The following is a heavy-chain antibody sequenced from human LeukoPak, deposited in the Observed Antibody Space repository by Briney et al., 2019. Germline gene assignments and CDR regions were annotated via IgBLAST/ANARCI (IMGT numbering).Heavy chain of an antibody. D-gene: IGHD5-24*01. Sequence: PSETLSLTCTVSRGSISSGGYYWSWIRQHPGKGLEWIGYIYYSGSTYYNPSLKSRVTISVDTSKNQFSLKLSSVTAADTAVYYCARELRRDGYADYWGQGTLVTVSS. CDR3: ARELRRDGYADY. J-gene: IGHJ4*02. V-gene: IGHV4-31*03. CDR2: IYYSGST. CDR1: RGSISSGGYY.